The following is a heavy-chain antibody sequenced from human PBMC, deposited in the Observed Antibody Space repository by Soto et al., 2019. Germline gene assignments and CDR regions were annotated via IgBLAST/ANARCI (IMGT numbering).Heavy chain of an antibody. V-gene: IGHV1-46*03. CDR2: INPSGGST. J-gene: IGHJ6*03. CDR3: ARAANSGYYDFWSGYHPRDYYYSYMDV. CDR1: GCTFASFY. D-gene: IGHD3-3*01. Sequence: ASVKVSCKASGCTFASFYMHWVRQAPGQGLEWMGIINPSGGSTSYAQKFQGRVTMTRDTSTSTVYMELSSLRSEDTAVYYCARAANSGYYDFWSGYHPRDYYYSYMDVWGKGTTVTVSS.